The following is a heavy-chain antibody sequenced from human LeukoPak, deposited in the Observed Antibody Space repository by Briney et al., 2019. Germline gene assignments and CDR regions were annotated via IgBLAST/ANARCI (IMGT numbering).Heavy chain of an antibody. D-gene: IGHD3-10*01. Sequence: ETLSLTCTVSGGSISSSSYYWGWIRQPPGKGLEWVSAISGSGGSTYYADSVKGRFTISRDNSKNTLYLQMNSLRAEDTAVYYCASHEGITMVRGVTYWGQGTLVTVSS. CDR1: GGSISSSSYY. V-gene: IGHV3-23*01. CDR2: ISGSGGST. CDR3: ASHEGITMVRGVTY. J-gene: IGHJ4*02.